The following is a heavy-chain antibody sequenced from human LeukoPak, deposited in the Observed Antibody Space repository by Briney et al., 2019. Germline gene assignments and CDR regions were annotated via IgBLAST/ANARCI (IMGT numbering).Heavy chain of an antibody. J-gene: IGHJ6*02. Sequence: GGSLRLSCAASGFTFSSYGMHWVRQAPGKGLEWVAVISYDGSNKYYADSVKGRFTISRDNSKNTLYLQMNSLRAEDTAVYYCAKSIQYCSSTSCSYGMDVRGQGTTVTVSS. V-gene: IGHV3-30*18. CDR1: GFTFSSYG. D-gene: IGHD2-2*01. CDR2: ISYDGSNK. CDR3: AKSIQYCSSTSCSYGMDV.